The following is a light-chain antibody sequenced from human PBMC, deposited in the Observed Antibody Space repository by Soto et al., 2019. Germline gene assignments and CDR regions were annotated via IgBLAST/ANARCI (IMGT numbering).Light chain of an antibody. CDR1: QGISIY. V-gene: IGKV1-27*01. CDR3: QHYNSVSQFT. CDR2: GAS. J-gene: IGKJ3*01. Sequence: DIQMTQSPSSLSASVGDRVTITCRASQGISIYLAWYQQKPGKVPKLLIYGASTLQSGVPSRYSGSGFGTDFTLTISSLQPEDVATYYCQHYNSVSQFTFGPGTKVDIK.